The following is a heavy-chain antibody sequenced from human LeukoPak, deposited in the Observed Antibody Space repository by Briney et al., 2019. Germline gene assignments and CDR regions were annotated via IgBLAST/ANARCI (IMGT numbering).Heavy chain of an antibody. CDR1: GGTFSSYA. Sequence: SVKVSCKASGGTFSSYAISWVRQAPGQGLEWMGGIIPIFGTANYAQKFQGRVTITADKSTSTAYMELRSLRSDDTAVYYCARSRPGRFAGATQLDYWGQGTLVTVSS. D-gene: IGHD1-26*01. J-gene: IGHJ4*02. CDR2: IIPIFGTA. CDR3: ARSRPGRFAGATQLDY. V-gene: IGHV1-69*06.